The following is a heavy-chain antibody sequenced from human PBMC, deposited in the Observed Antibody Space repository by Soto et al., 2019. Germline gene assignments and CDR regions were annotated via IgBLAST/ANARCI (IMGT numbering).Heavy chain of an antibody. V-gene: IGHV3-23*01. CDR2: ISNSGDIT. CDR1: GFTFSSYA. D-gene: IGHD1-26*01. Sequence: GGSLRLSCAASGFTFSSYAMSWVRQAPGKGLEWVSTISNSGDITYNADSVKGRFTISRDNSKNTLYLQMNSLRAEDTAVYYCARYSGNFPWYFDYWGQGTLVTVSS. J-gene: IGHJ4*02. CDR3: ARYSGNFPWYFDY.